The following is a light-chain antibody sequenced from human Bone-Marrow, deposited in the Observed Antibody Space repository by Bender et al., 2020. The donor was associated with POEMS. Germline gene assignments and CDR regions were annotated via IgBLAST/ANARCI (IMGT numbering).Light chain of an antibody. V-gene: IGLV4-69*01. CDR1: SGHSDYA. CDR3: QAWGTGSGV. CDR2: VNSDGSH. J-gene: IGLJ3*02. Sequence: QLVLTQSPSASASLGASVKLTCTLSSGHSDYAIAWHQQQPEKGPRFLMKVNSDGSHNKGDGIPDRFSAASSGAERYLTISSLQSEDEADYYCQAWGTGSGVFGGGTKLTVL.